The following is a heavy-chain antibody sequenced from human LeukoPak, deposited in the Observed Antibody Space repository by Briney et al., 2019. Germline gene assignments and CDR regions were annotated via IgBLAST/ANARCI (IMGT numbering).Heavy chain of an antibody. V-gene: IGHV1-8*01. CDR3: ARTDDYGDYSDY. CDR2: MNPNSGNT. CDR1: GYTFTSYD. D-gene: IGHD4-17*01. J-gene: IGHJ4*02. Sequence: ASVKVSCKASGYTFTSYDINWVRQATGQGLEWMGWMNPNSGNTGYAQKFQGRVTMTRNTSISTAYMELSSLRPEDTAVYYCARTDDYGDYSDYWGQGTLVTVSS.